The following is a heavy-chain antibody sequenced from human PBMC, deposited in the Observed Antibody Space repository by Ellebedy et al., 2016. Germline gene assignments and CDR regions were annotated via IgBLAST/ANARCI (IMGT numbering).Heavy chain of an antibody. CDR3: VKDNGFTISGIFDY. J-gene: IGHJ4*02. D-gene: IGHD5-24*01. CDR1: GLISGYPFSGFA. CDR2: ISGEGDDT. Sequence: GESLKISXAASGLISGYPFSGFAMSWVCQAPGKGLEWVASISGEGDDTYYAESVKGRFTISRDNSKNKLYLQMTTLRPEDTALYYCVKDNGFTISGIFDYWGQGTLVTVSS. V-gene: IGHV3-23*01.